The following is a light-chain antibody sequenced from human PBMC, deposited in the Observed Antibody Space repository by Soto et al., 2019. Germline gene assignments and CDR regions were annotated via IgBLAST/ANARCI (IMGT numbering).Light chain of an antibody. CDR2: AVT. CDR1: SSDVGGNNF. J-gene: IGLJ1*01. CDR3: CSYTTISTLV. Sequence: QSVLPQPASVSGFAGQSITISCTGTSSDVGGNNFVSWYQLHPDKAPKLIIYAVTNRPSGVSNRFSGSKSGSTTSLTISGLQTEDEADYYCCSYTTISTLVFGTGTKVTV. V-gene: IGLV2-14*03.